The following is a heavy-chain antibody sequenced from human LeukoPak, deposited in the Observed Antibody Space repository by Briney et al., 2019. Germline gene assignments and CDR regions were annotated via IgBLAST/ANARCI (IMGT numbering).Heavy chain of an antibody. D-gene: IGHD2-15*01. CDR3: ARVVGAISIDY. Sequence: SETLSLICSVSGSSISSDYYWGWVRQPPGKGLEWIGSIKHRGRSYYNPSLKSRVTISVDTSKNQFSLQLSSVTAADTAVYYCARVVGAISIDYWGQGILVTVSS. CDR1: GSSISSDYY. CDR2: IKHRGRS. V-gene: IGHV4-38-2*02. J-gene: IGHJ4*02.